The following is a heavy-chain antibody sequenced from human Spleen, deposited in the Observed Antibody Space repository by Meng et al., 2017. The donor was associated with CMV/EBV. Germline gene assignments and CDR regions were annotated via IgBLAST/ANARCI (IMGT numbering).Heavy chain of an antibody. CDR3: AGTPGTYNLLSLYAFYSGMDV. Sequence: AINWGRQAPGQGLEWMGGIIPIPNIVHYAQKFQGRVTISADRSTSTAYMEVNRLTSGDTALYYCAGTPGTYNLLSLYAFYSGMDVWGQGTTVTVSS. CDR2: IIPIPNIV. J-gene: IGHJ6*02. V-gene: IGHV1-69*10. D-gene: IGHD5-24*01. CDR1: A.